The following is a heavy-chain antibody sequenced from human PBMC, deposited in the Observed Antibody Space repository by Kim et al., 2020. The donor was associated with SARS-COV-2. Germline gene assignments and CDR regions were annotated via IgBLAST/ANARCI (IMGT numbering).Heavy chain of an antibody. D-gene: IGHD2-2*01. V-gene: IGHV3-21*01. CDR1: GFTFSSYS. CDR3: ARDPRYCSSTSCERVWFDP. CDR2: ISSSSSYI. J-gene: IGHJ5*02. Sequence: GGSLRLSCAASGFTFSSYSMNWVRQAPGKGLEWVSSISSSSSYIYYADSVKGRFTISRDNAKNSLYLQMNSLRAEDTAVYYCARDPRYCSSTSCERVWFDPWGQGTLVTVSS.